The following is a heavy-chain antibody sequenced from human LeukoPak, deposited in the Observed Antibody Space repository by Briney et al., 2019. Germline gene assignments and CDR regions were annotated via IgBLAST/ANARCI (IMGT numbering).Heavy chain of an antibody. V-gene: IGHV3-66*01. Sequence: GGSLRLSCAASGFTVTSTYMAWVRQAPGKGLEWVSVIYSDGSTYYADSVKGRFTISRDNSKNTVYLQMNRLGGEDTAVYFCGRDPSPTGYSYGSGLDYWGQGTLVTVSS. CDR2: IYSDGST. CDR3: GRDPSPTGYSYGSGLDY. D-gene: IGHD5-18*01. CDR1: GFTVTSTY. J-gene: IGHJ4*02.